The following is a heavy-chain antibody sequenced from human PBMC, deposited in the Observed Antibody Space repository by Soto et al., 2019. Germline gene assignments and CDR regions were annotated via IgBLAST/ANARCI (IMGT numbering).Heavy chain of an antibody. CDR3: ARGDIFIGSRNWFDP. D-gene: IGHD3-9*01. J-gene: IGHJ5*02. CDR1: GGSFINHY. V-gene: IGHV4-34*01. Sequence: PSETLSLTCAVYGGSFINHYWSWIRQPPGKGLEWIGEINHIGITNYNPSLKSRVTLSVDTFKKQFSLKLSSVAAADTAVYYCARGDIFIGSRNWFDPWGQGTLVTVSS. CDR2: INHIGIT.